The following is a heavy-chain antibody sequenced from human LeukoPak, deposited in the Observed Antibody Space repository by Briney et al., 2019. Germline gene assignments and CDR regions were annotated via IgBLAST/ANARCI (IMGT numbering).Heavy chain of an antibody. J-gene: IGHJ4*02. D-gene: IGHD1-26*01. Sequence: GGSLRLSCAASGFTFSSYAMSWVRQAPGKGLEWDSAISGSGGSTYYADSVKGRFTISRDNSKNTLYLQMNSLRAEDTAVYYCAMGEEMPPFDYWGQGTLVTVSS. V-gene: IGHV3-23*01. CDR1: GFTFSSYA. CDR3: AMGEEMPPFDY. CDR2: ISGSGGST.